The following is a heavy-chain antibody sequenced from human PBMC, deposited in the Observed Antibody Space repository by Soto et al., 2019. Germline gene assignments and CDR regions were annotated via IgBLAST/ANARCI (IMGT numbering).Heavy chain of an antibody. D-gene: IGHD1-26*01. CDR1: CR. V-gene: IGHV4-59*08. CDR2: IYYSGST. Sequence: CRRSSNRQKTGKGLEWIGYIYYSGSTNYNPSPKSRVTISVDTSKNQFSLKLSSVTAADTAVYYCARRWGGTFDIWGQGTMVTVSS. J-gene: IGHJ3*02. CDR3: ARRWGGTFDI.